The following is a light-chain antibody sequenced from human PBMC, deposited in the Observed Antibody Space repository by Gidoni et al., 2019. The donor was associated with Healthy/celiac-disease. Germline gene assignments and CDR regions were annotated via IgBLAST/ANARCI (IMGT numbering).Light chain of an antibody. CDR2: WAS. CDR3: QQYYSTPFT. J-gene: IGKJ3*01. CDR1: QSVLYSSNNKNY. V-gene: IGKV4-1*01. Sequence: IVMTQPPTPSASSLGKRATINCKSSQSVLYSSNNKNYLAWYQQKPGQPPKLLIYWASTRESGVPDRFSGSGSGTDFTLTISSLQAEDVAVYYCQQYYSTPFTFGPGTKVDIK.